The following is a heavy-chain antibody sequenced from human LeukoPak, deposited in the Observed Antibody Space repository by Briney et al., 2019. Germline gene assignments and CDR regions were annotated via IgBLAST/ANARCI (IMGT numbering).Heavy chain of an antibody. Sequence: SQTLSLTCTVSSGSISGGAYYWSWIRQHPGKGLEWIEYIYYSGSTYYNPSLKSRLTISLDTSKNQFSLRLMSVTAADTAVYYCARTGYSYSVDYWGQGTLVTVPS. CDR3: ARTGYSYSVDY. J-gene: IGHJ4*02. V-gene: IGHV4-31*02. D-gene: IGHD5-18*01. CDR2: IYYSGST. CDR1: SGSISGGAYY.